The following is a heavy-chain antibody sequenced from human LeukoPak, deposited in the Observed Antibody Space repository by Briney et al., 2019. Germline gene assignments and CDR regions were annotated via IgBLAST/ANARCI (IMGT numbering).Heavy chain of an antibody. CDR2: TNPNSGGT. CDR1: GYTFTGYY. CDR3: ARPISSIAARPDDAFDI. J-gene: IGHJ3*02. V-gene: IGHV1-2*02. D-gene: IGHD6-6*01. Sequence: ASVKVSCKASGYTFTGYYMHWVRQAPGQGLEWMGWTNPNSGGTNYAQKFQGRVTMTRDTSISTAYMELSRLRSDDTAVYYCARPISSIAARPDDAFDIWGQGTMVTVSS.